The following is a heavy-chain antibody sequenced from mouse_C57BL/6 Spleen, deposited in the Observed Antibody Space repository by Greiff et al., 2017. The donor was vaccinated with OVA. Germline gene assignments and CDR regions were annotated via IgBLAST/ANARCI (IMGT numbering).Heavy chain of an antibody. Sequence: VQLKESGPELVKPGASVKISCKASGYSFTGYYMNWVKQSPEKSLEWIGEINPSTGGTTYNQKFKAKATLTVDKSSSTAYMQLKSLTSEDSAVYYCARGEGIAYWGQGTLVTVSA. CDR3: ARGEGIAY. CDR1: GYSFTGYY. V-gene: IGHV1-42*01. CDR2: INPSTGGT. J-gene: IGHJ3*01.